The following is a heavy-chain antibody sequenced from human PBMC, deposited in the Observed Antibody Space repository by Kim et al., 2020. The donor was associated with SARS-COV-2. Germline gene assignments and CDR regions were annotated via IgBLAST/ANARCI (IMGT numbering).Heavy chain of an antibody. J-gene: IGHJ6*02. D-gene: IGHD3-10*01. CDR3: AREMLLWFGELWYYYYYGMDV. V-gene: IGHV3-48*03. Sequence: GGSLRLSCAASGFTFSSYEMNWVRQAPGKGLEWVSYISSSGSTIYYADSVKGRFTISRDNAKNSLYLQMNSLRAEDTAVYYCAREMLLWFGELWYYYYYGMDVWGQGTTVTVSS. CDR1: GFTFSSYE. CDR2: ISSSGSTI.